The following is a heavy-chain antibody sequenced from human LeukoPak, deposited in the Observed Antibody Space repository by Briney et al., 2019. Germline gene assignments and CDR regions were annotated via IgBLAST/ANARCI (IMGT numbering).Heavy chain of an antibody. Sequence: GGSLRLSCAASGFTVSSNYMSWVRQAPGKGLEWVSVIYSGGSTYYADSVKGRFTISRDNSKNTLYLQMNSLRAEDTAVYYCASGYSSSFYYGMDVWGQGTTITVSS. CDR2: IYSGGST. CDR3: ASGYSSSFYYGMDV. V-gene: IGHV3-66*01. D-gene: IGHD6-13*01. J-gene: IGHJ6*02. CDR1: GFTVSSNY.